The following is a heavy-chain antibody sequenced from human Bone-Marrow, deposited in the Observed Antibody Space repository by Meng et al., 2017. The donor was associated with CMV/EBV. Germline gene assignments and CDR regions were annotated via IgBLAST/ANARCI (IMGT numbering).Heavy chain of an antibody. J-gene: IGHJ4*02. V-gene: IGHV1-24*01. CDR2: FDPENGET. Sequence: ASVKVSCKVSGYNFGELSIHWVRQAPGKGLEWMIGFDPENGETVYAQKFRGRMTMTEDSSTDTAYMELSRLRSEDTAVYYCATYKQELDDRLQSFDYWGQGPLVTVSS. D-gene: IGHD6-13*01. CDR3: ATYKQELDDRLQSFDY. CDR1: GYNFGELS.